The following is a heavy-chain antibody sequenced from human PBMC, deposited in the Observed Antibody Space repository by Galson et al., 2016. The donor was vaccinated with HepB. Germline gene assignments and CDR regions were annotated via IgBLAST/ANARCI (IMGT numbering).Heavy chain of an antibody. J-gene: IGHJ6*02. V-gene: IGHV3-30*03. CDR1: GFTFRRYG. D-gene: IGHD2-2*01. Sequence: SLRLSCAASGFTFRRYGMAWVRQAPGKGLEWLTVTSYDGSEKVYADSVKGRFTISRDNYINTVYLQMSSLRAEDTAVYYCVRNARCSSTTCDAYYFYGMDVWGQGTTVTVSS. CDR3: VRNARCSSTTCDAYYFYGMDV. CDR2: TSYDGSEK.